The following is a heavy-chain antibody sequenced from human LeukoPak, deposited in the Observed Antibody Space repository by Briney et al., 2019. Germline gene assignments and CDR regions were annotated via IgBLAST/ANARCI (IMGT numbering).Heavy chain of an antibody. CDR2: ISYDGSNK. D-gene: IGHD6-19*01. CDR1: GFTFSSYA. V-gene: IGHV3-30*04. CDR3: AIPYSSGWYGYDY. J-gene: IGHJ4*02. Sequence: GGSLRLSCAASGFTFSSYAMHWVRQAPGKGLEWVAVISYDGSNKYYADSVKGRFTISRDNSKNTLYLQMNSLRAEDTAVYYCAIPYSSGWYGYDYWGQGTLVTVSS.